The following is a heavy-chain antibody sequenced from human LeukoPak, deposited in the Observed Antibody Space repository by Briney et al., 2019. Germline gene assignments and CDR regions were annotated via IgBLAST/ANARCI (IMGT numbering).Heavy chain of an antibody. CDR2: MNPNSGNT. CDR1: GYTFTSYD. Sequence: ASVTVSCKASGYTFTSYDINWVRQATGQGLEWMGWMNPNSGNTGYAQKFQGRVTMTRDTSINTAYMELSSLRSEDTAVYYCAKAGIVATMNADWFDPWGQGTKVTFSS. CDR3: AKAGIVATMNADWFDP. V-gene: IGHV1-8*01. D-gene: IGHD5-12*01. J-gene: IGHJ5*02.